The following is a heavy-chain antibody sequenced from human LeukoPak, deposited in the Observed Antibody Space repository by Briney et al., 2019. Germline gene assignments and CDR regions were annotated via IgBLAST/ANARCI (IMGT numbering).Heavy chain of an antibody. V-gene: IGHV1-2*02. CDR1: GYTFTGYY. D-gene: IGHD2-2*02. J-gene: IGHJ3*02. CDR2: INPNSGGT. Sequence: ASVKGSCKASGYTFTGYYMHWVRQAPGQGLEWMGWINPNSGGTTYAQKFQGRVTMTRDTSICTAYMELSRLRSDDTAVYYCASDWGLSQLEYCSNTNCYMGAFDIWGQGTMVTVSS. CDR3: ASDWGLSQLEYCSNTNCYMGAFDI.